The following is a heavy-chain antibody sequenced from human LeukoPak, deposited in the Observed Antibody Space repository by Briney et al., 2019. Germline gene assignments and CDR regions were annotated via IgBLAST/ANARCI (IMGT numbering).Heavy chain of an antibody. J-gene: IGHJ3*02. V-gene: IGHV3-53*01. D-gene: IGHD3-22*01. CDR2: IYSGGST. CDR3: ARGLTTGGYYDSRGYYYDVLEAFDI. Sequence: GGSLRLSCAASGFTVSSNYMSWVRQAPGKGLEWVSVIYSGGSTYYADSVKGRFTISRDNSKNTLYLQMNSLRAEDTAVYYCARGLTTGGYYDSRGYYYDVLEAFDIWGQGTMVTVSS. CDR1: GFTVSSNY.